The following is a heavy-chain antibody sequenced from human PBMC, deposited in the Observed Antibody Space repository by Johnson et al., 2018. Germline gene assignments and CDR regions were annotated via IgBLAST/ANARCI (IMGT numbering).Heavy chain of an antibody. CDR3: ARWGYYSDSSGFYHGAFDI. CDR2: LSGSGGST. J-gene: IGHJ3*02. Sequence: VQLVQSGGGVVQPGGSLRLSCAASGFTFSSYAMSWVRQAPGKGLEWVSALSGSGGSTYYADSVKGRFTISSGNSKNTLYLQMNSLRAEDTALYYCARWGYYSDSSGFYHGAFDIWGQGTMVTVSS. V-gene: IGHV3-23*04. D-gene: IGHD3-22*01. CDR1: GFTFSSYA.